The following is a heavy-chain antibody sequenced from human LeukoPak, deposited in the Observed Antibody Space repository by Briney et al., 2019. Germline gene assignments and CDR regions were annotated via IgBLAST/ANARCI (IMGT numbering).Heavy chain of an antibody. CDR3: ARDGRIAVAGFYYYYGMDV. V-gene: IGHV4-59*01. CDR2: IYYGGST. J-gene: IGHJ6*02. CDR1: GGSISTYY. Sequence: SQTLSLTCTVSGGSISTYYWSWIRQPPGKGLEWIGYIYYGGSTNYNPSLKSRVTISVDTSKNQFSLKLSSVTAADTAMYYCARDGRIAVAGFYYYYGMDVWGQGTTVTVSS. D-gene: IGHD6-19*01.